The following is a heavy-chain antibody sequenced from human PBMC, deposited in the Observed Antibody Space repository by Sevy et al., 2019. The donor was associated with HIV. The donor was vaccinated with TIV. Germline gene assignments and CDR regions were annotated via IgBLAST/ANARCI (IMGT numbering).Heavy chain of an antibody. CDR2: IRNRPNSDTT. D-gene: IGHD2-15*01. Sequence: GGSLRLSCAASGFTVSEHYVDWVRQAPGKGLEWVGRIRNRPNSDTTEYAASVKGRFTISRDDSKNSVYLQMNSLKTQYSAVYYCVRGPNCGVGGCQQISPYCLDVWGKGATVTVSS. CDR1: GFTVSEHY. CDR3: VRGPNCGVGGCQQISPYCLDV. J-gene: IGHJ6*03. V-gene: IGHV3-72*01.